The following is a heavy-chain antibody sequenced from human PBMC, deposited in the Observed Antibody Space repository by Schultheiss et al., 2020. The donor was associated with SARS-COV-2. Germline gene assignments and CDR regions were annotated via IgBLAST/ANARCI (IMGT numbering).Heavy chain of an antibody. J-gene: IGHJ4*02. CDR1: GFTFSSYG. CDR2: IWYDGSNK. Sequence: SCAASGFTFSSYGMHWVRQAPGKGLEWVAVIWYDGSNKYYADSVKGRLTISRDNSTNTLNLQMNSLRPEDTAVYYCARGRVVVLAIIDSWGQGTLVTVSS. V-gene: IGHV3-33*08. D-gene: IGHD2-15*01. CDR3: ARGRVVVLAIIDS.